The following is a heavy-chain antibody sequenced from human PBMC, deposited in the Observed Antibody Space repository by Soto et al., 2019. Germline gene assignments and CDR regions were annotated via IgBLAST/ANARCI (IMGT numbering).Heavy chain of an antibody. J-gene: IGHJ4*02. Sequence: EVQLVESWGGLVKPGGSLRLSCAASGFTFSSYSMNWVRQAPGTGLEWVASISSSSSYIYYADSVKGRFTISRDNAKNSLYLQMNSLRAADTAVYYCARDNARGDYSIDYWGQGTLVTVSS. D-gene: IGHD4-17*01. V-gene: IGHV3-21*01. CDR3: ARDNARGDYSIDY. CDR1: GFTFSSYS. CDR2: ISSSSSYI.